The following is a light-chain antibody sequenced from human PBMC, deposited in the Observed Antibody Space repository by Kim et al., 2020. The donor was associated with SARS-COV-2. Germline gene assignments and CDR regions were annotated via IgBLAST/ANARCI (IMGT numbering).Light chain of an antibody. J-gene: IGKJ4*01. CDR2: DAF. Sequence: PYTGDRVTITCRASQDISNSLSWYQHKPVQAPELLTYDAFTLQSGVSPKFSVSRSGTDFTLTISSLQSEDFATYYCQQNYIYPLTFGGGTKV. CDR1: QDISNS. CDR3: QQNYIYPLT. V-gene: IGKV1-8*01.